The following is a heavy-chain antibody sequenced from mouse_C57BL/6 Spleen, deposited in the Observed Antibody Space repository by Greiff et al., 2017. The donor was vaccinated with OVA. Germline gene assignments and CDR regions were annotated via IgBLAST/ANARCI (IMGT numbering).Heavy chain of an antibody. CDR3: ARSTGPYAMDY. CDR2: IYPSDSAT. D-gene: IGHD4-1*01. Sequence: QVQLQQPGAELVRPGSSVKLSCKASGYTFTSYWMDWVKQRPGQGLEWIGNIYPSDSATHYNQKFKDKATLTVDKSSSTAYMQLSSLTSEDSAVYYCARSTGPYAMDYWGQGTSVTVSS. V-gene: IGHV1-61*01. CDR1: GYTFTSYW. J-gene: IGHJ4*01.